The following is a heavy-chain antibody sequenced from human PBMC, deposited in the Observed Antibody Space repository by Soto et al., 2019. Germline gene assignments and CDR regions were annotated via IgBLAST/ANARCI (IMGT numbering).Heavy chain of an antibody. CDR2: IIPVFKAT. CDR3: ARDVPRNYSDGTYSYYAMDV. V-gene: IGHV1-69*01. D-gene: IGHD3-22*01. Sequence: QVQLVQSGAEVKKPGSSVKVSCKASGGTFSSQAISWVRQAPGQGLEWMGGIIPVFKATNYAQKFQGRVTITADDSTSTAYMDLYSLRSEDTAVYYCARDVPRNYSDGTYSYYAMDVWGQGTTVTVSS. CDR1: GGTFSSQA. J-gene: IGHJ6*02.